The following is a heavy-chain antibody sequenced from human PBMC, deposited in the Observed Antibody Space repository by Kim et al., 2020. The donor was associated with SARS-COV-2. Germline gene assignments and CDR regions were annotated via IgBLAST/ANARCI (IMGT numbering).Heavy chain of an antibody. V-gene: IGHV4-34*01. Sequence: SETLSLTCAVYGGSFSGYYWSWIRQPPGKGLEWIGEINHSGSTNYNPSLKSRVTISVDTSKNQFSLKLSSVTAADTAVYYCARGKWFDPWGQGTLVTVSS. CDR2: INHSGST. CDR3: ARGKWFDP. CDR1: GGSFSGYY. J-gene: IGHJ5*02.